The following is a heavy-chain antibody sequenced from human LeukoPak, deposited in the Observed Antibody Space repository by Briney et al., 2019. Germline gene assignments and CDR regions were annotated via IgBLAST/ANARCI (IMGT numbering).Heavy chain of an antibody. CDR3: ARDSNDYGDSHGDSFDY. CDR2: ISSSGSTI. V-gene: IGHV3-48*03. D-gene: IGHD4-17*01. CDR1: GFTFRSYD. Sequence: PGGSLRLSCEASGFTFRSYDMNWVRQAPGKGLEWISYISSSGSTIYYADSVKGRFTISRDNAKNSLYLQMNSLRAEDTAVYYCARDSNDYGDSHGDSFDYWGQGTLVTVSS. J-gene: IGHJ4*02.